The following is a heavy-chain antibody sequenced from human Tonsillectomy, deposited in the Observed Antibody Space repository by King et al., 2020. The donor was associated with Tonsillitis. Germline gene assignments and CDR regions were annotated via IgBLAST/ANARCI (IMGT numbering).Heavy chain of an antibody. D-gene: IGHD3-10*01. CDR2: IYYNGNT. CDR3: ARHGLHYFSGSYYPAQYFQH. J-gene: IGHJ1*01. Sequence: QLQESGPGLVKPSETLSLICTVSGGSISSNYWTWIRQPPGKGLEWIGYIYYNGNTYYNSSLNGRVTISVDTAKTQFSLKLSSVTAADTAVSFCARHGLHYFSGSYYPAQYFQHWGRGSLVTVSS. CDR1: GGSISSNY. V-gene: IGHV4-59*08.